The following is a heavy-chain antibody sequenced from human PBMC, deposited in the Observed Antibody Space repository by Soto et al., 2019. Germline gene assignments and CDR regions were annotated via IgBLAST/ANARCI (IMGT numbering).Heavy chain of an antibody. Sequence: QVQLVQSGAEVKKPGSSVKVSCKASGGTFSSYAISWVRQAPGQGLEWMGGIIPIFGTANYAQKFQGRVTITAEESTSTAYVELSSRRSEDTAVYYCARGGGLYCSGGSCYGMDVWGQGATVTVSS. J-gene: IGHJ6*02. V-gene: IGHV1-69*12. D-gene: IGHD2-15*01. CDR2: IIPIFGTA. CDR1: GGTFSSYA. CDR3: ARGGGLYCSGGSCYGMDV.